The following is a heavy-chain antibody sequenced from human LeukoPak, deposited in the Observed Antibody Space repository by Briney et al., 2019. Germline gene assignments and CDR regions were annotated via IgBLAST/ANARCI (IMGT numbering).Heavy chain of an antibody. J-gene: IGHJ4*02. CDR2: ISGSGGST. D-gene: IGHD6-6*01. CDR3: AKDRSSFGPYYFDY. Sequence: GGSLRLSCAASGFTFSSYAMSWVRQAPGKVLEWVSAISGSGGSTYYADSVKGRFTISRDNSKNTLCLQMNSLRAEDTAVYYCAKDRSSFGPYYFDYWGQGTLVTVSS. V-gene: IGHV3-23*01. CDR1: GFTFSSYA.